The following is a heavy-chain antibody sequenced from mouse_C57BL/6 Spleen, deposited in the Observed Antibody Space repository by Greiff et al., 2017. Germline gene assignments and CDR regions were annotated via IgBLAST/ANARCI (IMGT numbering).Heavy chain of an antibody. J-gene: IGHJ2*01. CDR2: IDPETGGT. CDR1: GYTFTDYE. Sequence: QVQLKESGAELVRPGASVTLSCKASGYTFTDYEMHWVKQTPVHGLEWIGAIDPETGGTAYNQKFKGKAILTADKSSSTAYMELRSLTSEASAVYDCTRFGGNCDERDYWGQGTTLTVSS. CDR3: TRFGGNCDERDY. V-gene: IGHV1-15*01. D-gene: IGHD4-1*01.